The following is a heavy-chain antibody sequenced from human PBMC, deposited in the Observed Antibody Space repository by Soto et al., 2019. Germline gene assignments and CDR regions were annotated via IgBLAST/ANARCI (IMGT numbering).Heavy chain of an antibody. Sequence: QVQLQESGPGLVKPSQTLSLTCTVSGGSISSSGFYWSWIHQLPGKGLEWIGYIYYSGSTYYNPSLKGRVTISLDTPKNQFSLNLTSVTAADTAVYYCARAPGRSGFHSGMDVWGHGTTVTVSS. CDR1: GGSISSSGFY. J-gene: IGHJ6*02. CDR3: ARAPGRSGFHSGMDV. D-gene: IGHD3-3*01. CDR2: IYYSGST. V-gene: IGHV4-31*03.